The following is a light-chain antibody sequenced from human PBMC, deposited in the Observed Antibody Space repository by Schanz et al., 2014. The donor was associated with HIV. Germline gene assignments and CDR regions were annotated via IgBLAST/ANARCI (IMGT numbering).Light chain of an antibody. Sequence: DIQMTQSPSTLSASVGDGVTITCRASQYISRWLAWYQQKPGQAPHLLIYQASTIQTAVSSRFSGSGSGTEFTLTISGLLPDDFATYFCQQFHTYPYTFGQGTKLEIK. CDR3: QQFHTYPYT. CDR1: QYISRW. J-gene: IGKJ2*01. CDR2: QAS. V-gene: IGKV1-5*03.